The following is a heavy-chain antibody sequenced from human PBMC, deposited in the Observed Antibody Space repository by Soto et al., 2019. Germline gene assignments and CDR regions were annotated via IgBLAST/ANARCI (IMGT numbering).Heavy chain of an antibody. CDR3: ARDPEGYGMDV. CDR1: GFTFSSYA. CDR2: ISYDGSNK. Sequence: PVGSLRLSCAASGFTFSSYAMHWVRQAPGKGLEWVAVISYDGSNKYYADSVKGRFTISRDNSKNTLYLQMNSLRAEDTAVYYCARDPEGYGMDVWGQGTTVTVSS. V-gene: IGHV3-30-3*01. J-gene: IGHJ6*02.